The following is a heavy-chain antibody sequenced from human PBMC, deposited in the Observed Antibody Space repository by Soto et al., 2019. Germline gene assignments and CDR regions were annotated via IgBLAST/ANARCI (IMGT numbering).Heavy chain of an antibody. V-gene: IGHV1-46*01. Sequence: ASVKVSCKASGYIFSSPCIYWVRQAPGQGLQWMGIINPGGGRTAYAQKFQGRVTLTRDTSTSTVYMELTSLTYDDTAVYYCARSSGGVVGIIIEGTNWFAPWGQGTLVTVSS. D-gene: IGHD3-16*01. CDR3: ARSSGGVVGIIIEGTNWFAP. CDR2: INPGGGRT. J-gene: IGHJ5*02. CDR1: GYIFSSPC.